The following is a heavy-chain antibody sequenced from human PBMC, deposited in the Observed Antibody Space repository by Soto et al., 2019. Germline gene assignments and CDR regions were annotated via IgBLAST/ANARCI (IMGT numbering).Heavy chain of an antibody. J-gene: IGHJ5*02. Sequence: SETLSLTCTVSGGSLTSSSYYWGWIRQPPGKGLEWIGTIYYSGSTYYNPSLKRRVAISVDTSKNQFSLNLRSDDTAVYYCARDPAHYDVLTGDWFDPWGQGTLVTVSS. D-gene: IGHD3-9*01. CDR2: IYYSGST. CDR3: ARDPAHYDVLTGDWFDP. CDR1: GGSLTSSSYY. V-gene: IGHV4-39*07.